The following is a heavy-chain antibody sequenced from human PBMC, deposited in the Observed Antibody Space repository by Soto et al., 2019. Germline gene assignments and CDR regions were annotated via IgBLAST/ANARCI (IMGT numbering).Heavy chain of an antibody. CDR3: ARHSASSWSYYYYMDV. CDR2: IYYSGST. CDR1: GGSISSSNYY. V-gene: IGHV4-39*01. D-gene: IGHD3-3*01. J-gene: IGHJ6*03. Sequence: PSETLSLTCTVSGGSISSSNYYWGWILQPPGKGLEWIGSIYYSGSTYYNPSLKSRVTISVDTSKNQFSLKLSSVIAADTAVYYCARHSASSWSYYYYMDVWGKGTTVTVSS.